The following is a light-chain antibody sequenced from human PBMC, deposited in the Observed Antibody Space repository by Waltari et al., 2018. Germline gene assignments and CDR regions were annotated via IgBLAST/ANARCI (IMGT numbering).Light chain of an antibody. CDR1: QSIGRK. Sequence: IQMTQSPSTLSASVGDSVTIPCRASQSIGRKLAWYRQKPGKAPNLLIYDVSSFESGVPSRFTGSGSGTEFTLTISNLQPDDFATYYCQHYYTSSWTFGQGTKVEIK. J-gene: IGKJ1*01. CDR3: QHYYTSSWT. CDR2: DVS. V-gene: IGKV1-5*01.